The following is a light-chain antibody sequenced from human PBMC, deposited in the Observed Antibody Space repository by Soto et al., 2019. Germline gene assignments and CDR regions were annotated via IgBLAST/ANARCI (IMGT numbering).Light chain of an antibody. CDR2: GAS. Sequence: EIVMTQSPDTLSVSPGERVTLSCRASQSVSSDLAWYQQKPGQAPRLLIYGASTRATDVAARFSGSGSGTDFTLTISSLQSEDFAVYYCHQYNNWPPYTFGQGPRWIS. J-gene: IGKJ2*01. CDR1: QSVSSD. CDR3: HQYNNWPPYT. V-gene: IGKV3-15*01.